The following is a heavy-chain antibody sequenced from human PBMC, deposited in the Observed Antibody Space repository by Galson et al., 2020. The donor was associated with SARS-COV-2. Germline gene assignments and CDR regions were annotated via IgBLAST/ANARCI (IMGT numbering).Heavy chain of an antibody. Sequence: ETSETLSLTCAVYGGSFSGYYWSWIRQPPGKGLEWIGEINHSGSTNYNPSLKSRVTISVDTSKNQFSLKLSSVTAADTAVYYCARGWPVTSFYYYYYGMDVWGQGTTVTVSS. D-gene: IGHD4-17*01. V-gene: IGHV4-34*01. J-gene: IGHJ6*02. CDR3: ARGWPVTSFYYYYYGMDV. CDR1: GGSFSGYY. CDR2: INHSGST.